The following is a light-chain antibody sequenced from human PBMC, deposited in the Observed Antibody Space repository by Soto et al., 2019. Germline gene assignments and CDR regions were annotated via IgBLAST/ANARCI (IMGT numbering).Light chain of an antibody. J-gene: IGLJ1*01. V-gene: IGLV2-14*01. CDR3: SSYTSSSSYV. CDR2: DVS. Sequence: QSALTQPASASGPTGQSITISSTGTSSDFGIYNSVSWYQQYPGKAPKLMIHDVSNRPSGVSNRFSGSKSGNTASLTISGLQAXDEADYYCSSYTSSSSYVFGSGTKVTVL. CDR1: SSDFGIYNS.